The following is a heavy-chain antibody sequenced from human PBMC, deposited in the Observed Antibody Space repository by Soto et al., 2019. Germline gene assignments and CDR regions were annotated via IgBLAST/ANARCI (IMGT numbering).Heavy chain of an antibody. CDR1: GGSISSSSYY. J-gene: IGHJ6*03. CDR3: ARQGYCSGGSCYSNNYYYMDV. V-gene: IGHV4-39*01. CDR2: IYYSGST. D-gene: IGHD2-15*01. Sequence: SETLSLTCTVSGGSISSSSYYWGWIRQPPGKGLEWIGSIYYSGSTYYNPSLKSRVTISVDTSKNQFSLKLSSVTAADTAVYYCARQGYCSGGSCYSNNYYYMDVWGKGTTVTVSS.